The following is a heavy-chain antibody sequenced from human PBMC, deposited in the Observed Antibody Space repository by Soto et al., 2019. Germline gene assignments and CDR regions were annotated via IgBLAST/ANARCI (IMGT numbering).Heavy chain of an antibody. V-gene: IGHV1-69*13. CDR1: GGTFSSYA. Sequence: ASVKVSCKASGGTFSSYAISWVRQAPGQGLEWMGGIIPIFGTANYAQKFQGRVTITADESTSTAYMELSSLRSEDTAVYYCARGGVMQWLPNYYYYGMDVWGQGTTVTVSS. CDR2: IIPIFGTA. CDR3: ARGGVMQWLPNYYYYGMDV. D-gene: IGHD6-19*01. J-gene: IGHJ6*02.